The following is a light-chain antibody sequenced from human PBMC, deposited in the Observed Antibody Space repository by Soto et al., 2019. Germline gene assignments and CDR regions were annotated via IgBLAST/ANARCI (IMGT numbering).Light chain of an antibody. CDR3: AAWKDNLKGPL. V-gene: IGLV1-44*01. Sequence: QSVLTHPPSLSGTPGQRGTISCSGSNSNIGRYSVNWYQHFPGTAPKILIYSDDERPSGVPDRSSGSKSGTSASLAISGLQSEDEAEYYCAAWKDNLKGPLVGGGTKLTVL. CDR2: SDD. J-gene: IGLJ2*01. CDR1: NSNIGRYS.